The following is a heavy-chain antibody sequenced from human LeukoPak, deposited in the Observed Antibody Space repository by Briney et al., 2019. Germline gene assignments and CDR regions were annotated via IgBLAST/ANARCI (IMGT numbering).Heavy chain of an antibody. D-gene: IGHD4-17*01. V-gene: IGHV4-61*01. J-gene: IGHJ4*02. CDR3: AREISDITVTT. Sequence: SETLSLTCTVSGGSVSSGSYYWSWIRQPPGKGLEWIGYIYYSGSTNYNPSLKSQVTISVNTSKNQFSLKLSSVTAADTAAYYCAREISDITVTTWGQGTLVTVSS. CDR1: GGSVSSGSYY. CDR2: IYYSGST.